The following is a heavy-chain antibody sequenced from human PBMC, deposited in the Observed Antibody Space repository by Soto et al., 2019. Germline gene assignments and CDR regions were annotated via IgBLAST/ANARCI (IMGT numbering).Heavy chain of an antibody. CDR1: GYTFTSYD. CDR2: MNPNSGNT. J-gene: IGHJ4*02. D-gene: IGHD1-26*01. V-gene: IGHV1-8*01. Sequence: ASVKVSCKASGYTFTSYDINWVRQATGQGLEWMGWMNPNSGNTGYAQKLQGRVTMTTDTSTSTAYMELRSLRSDDTAVYYCARAGATADYWGQGTLVTVSS. CDR3: ARAGATADY.